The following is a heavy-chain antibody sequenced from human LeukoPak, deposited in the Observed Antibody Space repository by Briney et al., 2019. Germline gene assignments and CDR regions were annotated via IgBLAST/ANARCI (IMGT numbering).Heavy chain of an antibody. CDR1: GFTFSSDR. J-gene: IGHJ4*02. CDR2: IYSGSDYI. V-gene: IGHV3-21*01. Sequence: GGSLRLSCVASGFTFSSDRMNWVRQAPGKGLEWVSTIYSGSDYIYYADSVKGRFTISRDNAKNSLYLQMNSLRAEDTAIYYCARDLPVSGAYHQFDSWGRGTLVTVSS. CDR3: ARDLPVSGAYHQFDS. D-gene: IGHD4/OR15-4a*01.